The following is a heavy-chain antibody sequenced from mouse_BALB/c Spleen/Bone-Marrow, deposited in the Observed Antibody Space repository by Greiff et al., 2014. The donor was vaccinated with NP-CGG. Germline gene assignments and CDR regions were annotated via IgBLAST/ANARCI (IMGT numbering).Heavy chain of an antibody. V-gene: IGHV1-37*01. D-gene: IGHD1-1*01. CDR2: INPYNGDT. CDR1: GYSFTGYF. CDR3: GRVSYFTTVGAMDY. J-gene: IGHJ4*01. Sequence: VHVKQSGPELVKPGASVKISCEASGYSFTGYFMNWVKQSHGKSLEWIGRINPYNGDTFYNQKFKGKATLTVDKSSSTAHMELLSLTSEDSAVYYCGRVSYFTTVGAMDYWGQGTSVTVSS.